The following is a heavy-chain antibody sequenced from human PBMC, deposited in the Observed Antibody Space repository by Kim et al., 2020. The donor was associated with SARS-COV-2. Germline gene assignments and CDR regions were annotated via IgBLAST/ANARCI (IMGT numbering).Heavy chain of an antibody. D-gene: IGHD2-15*01. CDR2: IWSSGIT. V-gene: IGHV4-4*07. Sequence: SETLSLTCTVSGDSISGYYWSWIRQPAGKGLEWIGRIWSSGITNYNPSLRSRVTLSLDTSKNQFSLKLSSVTAADTAMYYCARRAVAANYFDFWGQGILV. CDR3: ARRAVAANYFDF. J-gene: IGHJ4*02. CDR1: GDSISGYY.